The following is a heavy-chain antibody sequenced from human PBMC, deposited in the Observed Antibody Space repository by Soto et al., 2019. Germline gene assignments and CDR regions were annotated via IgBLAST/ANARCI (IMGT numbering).Heavy chain of an antibody. CDR1: GGSISGHY. J-gene: IGHJ6*03. CDR2: IYYSGST. Sequence: QVQLQASGPGLVKPSDTLSLSCNVSGGSISGHYWSWVRQTPGKGLEWIGYIYYSGSTNYNPSLKSRVTISVDASKTHFSLRLTSVTAADTAVYYCARGPYYDLIWNYYYMDVWGKVTTVTVSS. V-gene: IGHV4-59*08. CDR3: ARGPYYDLIWNYYYMDV. D-gene: IGHD3-16*01.